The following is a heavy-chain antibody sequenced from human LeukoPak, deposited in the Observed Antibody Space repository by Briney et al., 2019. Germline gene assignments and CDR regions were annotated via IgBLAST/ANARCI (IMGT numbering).Heavy chain of an antibody. D-gene: IGHD5-18*01. Sequence: ASVKVSCKASGYTFTGYYMHWVRQAPGQGLEWMGWINPNSGGANYAQKFQGRVTVTRDTSISTAYMEVSRLRADDTGVYYCGRGGTMVTTPVDNWGQGTLVTVSS. V-gene: IGHV1-2*02. J-gene: IGHJ4*02. CDR1: GYTFTGYY. CDR3: GRGGTMVTTPVDN. CDR2: INPNSGGA.